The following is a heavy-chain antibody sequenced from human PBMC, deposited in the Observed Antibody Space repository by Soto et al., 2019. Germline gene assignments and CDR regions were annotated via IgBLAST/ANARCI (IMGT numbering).Heavy chain of an antibody. Sequence: QVQLVQSGAELKEPGDSVRVSCEASGYTFTAYYIHWVRQAPGQGLEWMGWINPRFGDTSYAQDFQGRVSMTRDTAISTVYMELSRLTSDDTAIYYCARNMGYYDGPGSGNGHGFWGQGTTVTVFS. CDR2: INPRFGDT. J-gene: IGHJ6*02. CDR1: GYTFTAYY. CDR3: ARNMGYYDGPGSGNGHGF. V-gene: IGHV1-2*02. D-gene: IGHD3-16*01.